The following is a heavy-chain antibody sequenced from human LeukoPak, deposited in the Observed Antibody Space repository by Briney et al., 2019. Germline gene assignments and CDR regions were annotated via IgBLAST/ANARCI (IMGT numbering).Heavy chain of an antibody. Sequence: GASVKVSCKASGYTFTGYYMHWVRQAPGQGLEWMGWMNSVHSGHAQKFQDRITITRDTSIDTAYMELSSLTSEDTAVYYCARLQGNAFDIWGQGTMVTVSS. V-gene: IGHV1-8*03. CDR1: GYTFTGYY. CDR3: ARLQGNAFDI. J-gene: IGHJ3*02. CDR2: MNSVHS.